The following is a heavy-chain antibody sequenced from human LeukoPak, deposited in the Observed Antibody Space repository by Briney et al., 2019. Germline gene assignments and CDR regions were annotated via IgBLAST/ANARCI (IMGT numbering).Heavy chain of an antibody. V-gene: IGHV3-23*01. D-gene: IGHD2-15*01. CDR2: ITADISDT. CDR1: GFTFNSYT. Sequence: GGSLRLSCAASGFTFNSYTMTWVRQAPGKGLEWVSAITADISDTYYAGSVQGRFTISRDNSKNTLYLQMDSLRAEDTAVYYCARGSLTAPYCSGGSCYSFDPWGQGTLVTVSS. J-gene: IGHJ5*02. CDR3: ARGSLTAPYCSGGSCYSFDP.